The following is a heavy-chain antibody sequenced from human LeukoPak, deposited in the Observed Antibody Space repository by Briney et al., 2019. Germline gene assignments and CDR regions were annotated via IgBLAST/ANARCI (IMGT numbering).Heavy chain of an antibody. CDR2: IHTTGGT. Sequence: SETLSLTCTVYGGSISSYYWSWIRQPAGKGLERIGRIHTTGGTRYNPSLKSRITMSVDASKNQFSLKLRSVNAGDTAVYYCARDLALGYCPSSSCSSPLFDYLGQGTLVTVSS. V-gene: IGHV4-4*07. CDR3: ARDLALGYCPSSSCSSPLFDY. CDR1: GGSISSYY. J-gene: IGHJ4*02. D-gene: IGHD2-2*01.